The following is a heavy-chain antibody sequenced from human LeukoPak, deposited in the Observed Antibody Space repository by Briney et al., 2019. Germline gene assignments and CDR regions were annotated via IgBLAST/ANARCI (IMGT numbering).Heavy chain of an antibody. V-gene: IGHV3-20*04. CDR2: INWNGGST. D-gene: IGHD6-19*01. CDR3: ARVIRGYSSGWPDAFDI. J-gene: IGHJ3*02. Sequence: GGSLRLSCAASGFTFADYGMSWVRQAPGKGLEWVSGINWNGGSTGYADSVKGRFTISRDNAKNSLYLQMNSLRAEDTALYYCARVIRGYSSGWPDAFDIWGQGTMVTVSS. CDR1: GFTFADYG.